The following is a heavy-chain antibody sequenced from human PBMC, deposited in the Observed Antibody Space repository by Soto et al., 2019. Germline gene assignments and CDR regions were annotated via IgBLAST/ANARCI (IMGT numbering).Heavy chain of an antibody. V-gene: IGHV1-69*13. CDR3: ASNRYSNYGLPPWEYYGMDV. Sequence: ASVKVSCKASGGTFSSYAISWVRQAPGQGLEWMGGIIPIFGTANYAQKFQGRVTITADESTSTAYMELSSLRSEDTAVYYCASNRYSNYGLPPWEYYGMDVWGQGTTVTVSS. CDR1: GGTFSSYA. CDR2: IIPIFGTA. D-gene: IGHD4-4*01. J-gene: IGHJ6*02.